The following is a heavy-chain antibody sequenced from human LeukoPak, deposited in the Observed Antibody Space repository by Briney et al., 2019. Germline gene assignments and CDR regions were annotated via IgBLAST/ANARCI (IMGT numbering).Heavy chain of an antibody. J-gene: IGHJ4*02. CDR2: IKQDGSET. Sequence: GGSLRLSCVASGFTFSHYWMNWVRQAPGKGLEWVAHIKQDGSETYYVDSVKGRFTISRDNAKNSLYLQRNSLRAEDTAVYYCARDLLRGRDDGSGFDYWGQGTLVTVSS. CDR3: ARDLLRGRDDGSGFDY. D-gene: IGHD5-24*01. CDR1: GFTFSHYW. V-gene: IGHV3-7*01.